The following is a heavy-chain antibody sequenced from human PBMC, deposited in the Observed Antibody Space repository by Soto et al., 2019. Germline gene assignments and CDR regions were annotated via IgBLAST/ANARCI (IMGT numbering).Heavy chain of an antibody. J-gene: IGHJ4*02. CDR2: ISYDGSNK. CDR3: ASTYPAVAGTVFDY. D-gene: IGHD6-19*01. CDR1: GFTFSSYA. Sequence: QVQLVESGGGVVQPGRSLRLSCAASGFTFSSYAMHWVRQAPGKGLEWVAVISYDGSNKYYADSVKGRFTISRDNSKNTLYLQMNSLRAEDTAVYYCASTYPAVAGTVFDYWGQGTLVTVSS. V-gene: IGHV3-30-3*01.